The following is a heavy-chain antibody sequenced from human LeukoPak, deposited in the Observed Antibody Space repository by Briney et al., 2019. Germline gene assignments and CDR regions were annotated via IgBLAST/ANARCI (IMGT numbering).Heavy chain of an antibody. CDR3: AKGTYYYGSTESTGSWYFDL. D-gene: IGHD3-10*01. Sequence: GGSLRLSCAASGFTFNSYGMHWVRQAPGKGLEWVAVISYDGSNKYYADSVKGRFTISRDNSKNTLYLQMNSLRAEDTAVYYCAKGTYYYGSTESTGSWYFDLWGRGTLVTVSS. J-gene: IGHJ2*01. V-gene: IGHV3-30*18. CDR1: GFTFNSYG. CDR2: ISYDGSNK.